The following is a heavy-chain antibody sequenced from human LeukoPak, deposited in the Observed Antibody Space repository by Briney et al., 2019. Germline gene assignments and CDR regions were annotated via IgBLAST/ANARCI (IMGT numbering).Heavy chain of an antibody. D-gene: IGHD2-8*01. J-gene: IGHJ5*02. V-gene: IGHV4-39*01. CDR1: GDSISTTRYH. CDR2: IFYTGST. CDR3: ARHLMSVIDP. Sequence: SETLSLTCAVSGDSISTTRYHWGWIRQTPGKGLEWMASIFYTGSTYYNSSLKSRVTISVDTSKNQFSLKLTSVTAADTAVYYCARHLMSVIDPWGQGTLVTVSS.